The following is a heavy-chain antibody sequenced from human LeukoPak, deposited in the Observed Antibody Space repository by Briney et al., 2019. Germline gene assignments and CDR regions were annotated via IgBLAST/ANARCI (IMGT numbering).Heavy chain of an antibody. Sequence: PGGSLRLSCAASGFTISRPSMHWVRQAPGKGLEFVSAISRSGGNTYYANSVKGRFTISRDTSKNTLYLQVGSLRVEDMAVYYCARVGDRSGNGYSHWGQGTLVTVSS. J-gene: IGHJ4*02. CDR2: ISRSGGNT. V-gene: IGHV3-64*01. CDR1: GFTISRPS. CDR3: ARVGDRSGNGYSH. D-gene: IGHD2-2*03.